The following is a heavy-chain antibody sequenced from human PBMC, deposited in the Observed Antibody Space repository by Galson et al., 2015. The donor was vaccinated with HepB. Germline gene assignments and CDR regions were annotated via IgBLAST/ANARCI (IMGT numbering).Heavy chain of an antibody. CDR1: GYTFTSYG. J-gene: IGHJ5*02. D-gene: IGHD6-13*01. Sequence: SVKVSCKASGYTFTSYGISWVRQAPGQGLEWMGWISAYNGNTNYAQKLQGRVTMTTDTSTSTAYMELRSLRSDDTAVYYCARDIAYSSSWYDWFDPWGQGTLVTVSS. V-gene: IGHV1-18*04. CDR2: ISAYNGNT. CDR3: ARDIAYSSSWYDWFDP.